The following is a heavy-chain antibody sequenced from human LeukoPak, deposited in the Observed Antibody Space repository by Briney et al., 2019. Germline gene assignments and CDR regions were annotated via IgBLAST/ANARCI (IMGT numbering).Heavy chain of an antibody. D-gene: IGHD3-10*01. Sequence: ASVKVSCKVSGYTLTELSMHWVRQAPGKGLEWMGGFDPEDGETIYAQKFQGRVTMTEDTSTDTAYMELSRLRSEDTAVCYCATDSSPMVRGPGRFDYWGQGTLVTVSS. V-gene: IGHV1-24*01. CDR1: GYTLTELS. J-gene: IGHJ4*02. CDR3: ATDSSPMVRGPGRFDY. CDR2: FDPEDGET.